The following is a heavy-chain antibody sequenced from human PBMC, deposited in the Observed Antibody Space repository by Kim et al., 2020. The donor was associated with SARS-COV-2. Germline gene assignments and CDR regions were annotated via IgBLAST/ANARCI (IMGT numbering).Heavy chain of an antibody. J-gene: IGHJ4*02. CDR2: IKSKTDGGTT. CDR1: GFTFSNAW. CDR3: TTDDTYPYCSSTSCLHHSSSSDY. D-gene: IGHD2-2*01. Sequence: GGSLRLSCAASGFTFSNAWMSWVRQAPGKGLEWVGRIKSKTDGGTTDYAAPVKGRFTISRDDSKNTLYLQMNSLKTEDTAVYYCTTDDTYPYCSSTSCLHHSSSSDYWGQGTLVTVSS. V-gene: IGHV3-15*01.